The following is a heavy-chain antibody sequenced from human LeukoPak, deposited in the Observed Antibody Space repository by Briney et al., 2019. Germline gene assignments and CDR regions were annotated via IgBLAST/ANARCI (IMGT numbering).Heavy chain of an antibody. J-gene: IGHJ4*02. CDR2: INHSGST. Sequence: SETLSLTCAVYGGSFSGYYWSWIRQPPGKGLEWIWEINHSGSTNYNPSLKSRVTISVDTSKNQFSLKLSSVTAADTAVYYCARGRGYSYGYEAFDYWGQGTLVTVSS. CDR3: ARGRGYSYGYEAFDY. V-gene: IGHV4-34*01. CDR1: GGSFSGYY. D-gene: IGHD5-18*01.